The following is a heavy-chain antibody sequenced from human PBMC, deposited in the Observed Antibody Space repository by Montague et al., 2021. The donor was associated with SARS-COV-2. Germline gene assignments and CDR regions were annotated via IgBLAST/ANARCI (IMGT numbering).Heavy chain of an antibody. Sequence: SETLSLTCTVSGGSISSSSYYWGWIRQPPGKGLEWIGSIYYSGSTNYNPSLKSRVTISVDTSKNQFSLKLSSVTAADTAVYYCAGFVGFDFDYWGQGTLVTVSS. J-gene: IGHJ4*02. CDR1: GGSISSSSYY. CDR3: AGFVGFDFDY. D-gene: IGHD2-21*01. V-gene: IGHV4-39*07. CDR2: IYYSGST.